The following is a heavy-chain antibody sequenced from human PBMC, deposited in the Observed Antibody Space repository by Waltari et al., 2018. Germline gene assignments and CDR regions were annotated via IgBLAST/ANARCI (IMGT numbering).Heavy chain of an antibody. V-gene: IGHV1-69-2*01. Sequence: EVQLVQSGAEVKKPGATVKISCKASGYTFTDYYMHWVQQAPGKGLEWMGRVVTEDGETIYAEKFQGRVTITADTSTDTAYMELSSLRSEDTVVYYCATDPLSGYNYWGQGTLVTVSS. D-gene: IGHD3-22*01. CDR1: GYTFTDYY. CDR2: VVTEDGET. CDR3: ATDPLSGYNY. J-gene: IGHJ4*02.